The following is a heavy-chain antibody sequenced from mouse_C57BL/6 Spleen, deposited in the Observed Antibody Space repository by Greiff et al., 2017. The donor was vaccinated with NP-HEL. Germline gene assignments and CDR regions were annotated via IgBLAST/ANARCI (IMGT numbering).Heavy chain of an antibody. J-gene: IGHJ3*01. CDR3: ARLRGDYDGFAY. Sequence: VKLVESGAELARPGASVKLSCKASGYTFTSYGISWVKQRTGQGLEWIGEIYPRSGNTYYNEKFKGKATLTADKSSSTAYMELRSLTSEDSAVYFCARLRGDYDGFAYWGQGTLVTVSA. CDR1: GYTFTSYG. CDR2: IYPRSGNT. V-gene: IGHV1-81*01. D-gene: IGHD2-4*01.